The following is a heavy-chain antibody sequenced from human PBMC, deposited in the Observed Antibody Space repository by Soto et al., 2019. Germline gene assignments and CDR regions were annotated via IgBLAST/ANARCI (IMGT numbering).Heavy chain of an antibody. Sequence: QVQLVQSGAEVRKPGASVKISCKSSGYTFTRYYIHWVRQAPGQGLEWMGIISLSGGSTSYAQNFQGRITMHRETSTSTVYMQLSSLRSDDTAVYYCVRDDKVDPTSRLDYWGQGTLITVSS. V-gene: IGHV1-46*01. CDR3: VRDDKVDPTSRLDY. J-gene: IGHJ4*02. CDR2: ISLSGGST. D-gene: IGHD5-12*01. CDR1: GYTFTRYY.